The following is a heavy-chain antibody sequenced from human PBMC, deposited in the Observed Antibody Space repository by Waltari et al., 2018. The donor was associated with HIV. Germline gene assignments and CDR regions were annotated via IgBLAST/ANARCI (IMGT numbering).Heavy chain of an antibody. CDR1: GGSISSSNYY. J-gene: IGHJ6*02. CDR2: IHYSGTT. V-gene: IGHV4-39*01. CDR3: ARRWMGRAHDRSYGMDV. Sequence: QLQLQESGPGLVKPSETLSLTCTVSGGSISSSNYYWGWIRQPPGKGLEWIGTIHYSGTTYYNPTLKSRVTISVDTSKNQFSLKLRSVTAADTAVYYCARRWMGRAHDRSYGMDVWGQGNTVTVSS. D-gene: IGHD3-9*01.